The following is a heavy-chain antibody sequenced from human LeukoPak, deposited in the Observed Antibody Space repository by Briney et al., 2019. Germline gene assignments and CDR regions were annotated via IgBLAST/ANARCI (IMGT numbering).Heavy chain of an antibody. CDR1: GFTFRNAW. Sequence: GGSLRLSCAASGFTFRNAWMNWARQAPGKGLEWVASINHNGNVNYYVDSVKGRFTISRDNAKNSLYLQMSNLRAEDTAVYFCARGGGLDVWGQGATVTVSS. J-gene: IGHJ6*02. CDR2: INHNGNVN. D-gene: IGHD3-16*01. CDR3: ARGGGLDV. V-gene: IGHV3-7*03.